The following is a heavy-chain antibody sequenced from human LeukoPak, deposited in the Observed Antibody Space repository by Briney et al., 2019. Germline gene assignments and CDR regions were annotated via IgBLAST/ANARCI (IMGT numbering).Heavy chain of an antibody. D-gene: IGHD3-22*01. J-gene: IGHJ5*02. V-gene: IGHV3-49*05. CDR2: ISSKGCSGTT. Sequence: KSGGSLRLSCTASGFTFGDYAMSWYRQAPGKGLEWVAFISSKGCSGTTEYAASVRGRFTISRDDSKSNAYLQMNSLKTEDTAVYYCTRAFTYYYDSSGHRAWFDPWGQGTLVTVSS. CDR1: GFTFGDYA. CDR3: TRAFTYYYDSSGHRAWFDP.